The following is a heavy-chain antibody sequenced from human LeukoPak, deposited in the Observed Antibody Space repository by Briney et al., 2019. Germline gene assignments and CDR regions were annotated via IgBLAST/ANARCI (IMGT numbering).Heavy chain of an antibody. J-gene: IGHJ4*02. CDR2: ISSSGSTI. Sequence: GGSLRLSCAASGFTFSSYAMSWVRQAPGRGLEWVSYISSSGSTIHYADSVKGRITISRDNAKHSLYPQMNSLRAEDTAVYYCARDAVLRYFDWLSSIDYWGQGTLVTVSS. CDR3: ARDAVLRYFDWLSSIDY. CDR1: GFTFSSYA. D-gene: IGHD3-9*01. V-gene: IGHV3-48*04.